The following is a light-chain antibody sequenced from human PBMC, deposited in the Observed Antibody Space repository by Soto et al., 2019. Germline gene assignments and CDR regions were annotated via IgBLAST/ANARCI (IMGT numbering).Light chain of an antibody. CDR2: DVS. V-gene: IGLV2-11*01. CDR1: SSDVGGYNY. Sequence: QYALTQPRSESGSPGQSVTISCTGTSSDVGGYNYVSWYQEHPGKAPKLMIYDVSKRPSGVPDRFSGSKSGNTASLTISGLQAEDEADYYCCSYAGSYTWVFGGGTKVTVL. J-gene: IGLJ3*02. CDR3: CSYAGSYTWV.